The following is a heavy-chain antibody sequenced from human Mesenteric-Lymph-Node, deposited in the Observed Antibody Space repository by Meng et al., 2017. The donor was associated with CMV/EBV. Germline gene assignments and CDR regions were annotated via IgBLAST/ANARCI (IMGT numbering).Heavy chain of an antibody. J-gene: IGHJ3*02. CDR2: ISGDGSKK. CDR1: GFTISSYS. V-gene: IGHV3-30*03. Sequence: GGSLRLSCTASGFTISSYSMNWVRQAPGKGLEWVAVISGDGSKKYYIDSVKGRFTVSRDNSKNALYVQMNSLRAEDTAVYFCVRDHYDSSGPYRAFDIWGQGTMVTVSS. D-gene: IGHD3-22*01. CDR3: VRDHYDSSGPYRAFDI.